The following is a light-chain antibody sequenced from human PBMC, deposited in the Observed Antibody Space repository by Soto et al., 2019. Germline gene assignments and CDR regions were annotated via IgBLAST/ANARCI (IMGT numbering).Light chain of an antibody. CDR3: QHYNSYSQT. J-gene: IGKJ1*01. CDR1: QSIRYY. V-gene: IGKV1-5*01. Sequence: DIQLTQSPPTLPASVGGRVTITCRASQSIRYYLAWYQQTPEKAPKLLIYGASSLQSGVPSRFSGSGSGTEFTLTISSLQPDDFATYFCQHYNSYSQTFGQGTKV. CDR2: GAS.